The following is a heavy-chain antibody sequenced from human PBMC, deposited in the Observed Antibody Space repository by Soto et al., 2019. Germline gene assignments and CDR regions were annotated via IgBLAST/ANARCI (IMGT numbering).Heavy chain of an antibody. Sequence: SVKVSCKASGGTFSSYAISWVRQAPGQGLEWMGGIIPIFGTANYAQKFQGRVTITADESTSTAYMELSSLRSEDTAVYYCARVAGYYYDSNGLARSFDYWGQGTLVTVSS. CDR3: ARVAGYYYDSNGLARSFDY. CDR2: IIPIFGTA. V-gene: IGHV1-69*13. CDR1: GGTFSSYA. D-gene: IGHD3-22*01. J-gene: IGHJ4*02.